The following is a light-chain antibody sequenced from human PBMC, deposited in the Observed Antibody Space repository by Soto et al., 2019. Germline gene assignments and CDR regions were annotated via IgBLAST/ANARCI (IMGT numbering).Light chain of an antibody. J-gene: IGKJ4*01. V-gene: IGKV1D-12*01. CDR2: AAS. Sequence: DIQMTQSPSSVSASVGDRVTITCRASQGINSWLAWYQQKPGKAPKLLISAASSLQSGGQSKFSGSGSGTDFSLTISSLQPEDFATYYCQLAYIVPFTFGGGTKVEIK. CDR3: QLAYIVPFT. CDR1: QGINSW.